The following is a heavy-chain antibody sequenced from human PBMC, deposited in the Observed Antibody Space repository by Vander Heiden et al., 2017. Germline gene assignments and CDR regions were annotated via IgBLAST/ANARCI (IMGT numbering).Heavy chain of an antibody. D-gene: IGHD2-8*01. V-gene: IGHV1-69*01. Sequence: QVQLVQSGAEVKKPGSSVKVSCKASGGTFSSYAIGWVRQAPGQGLEWMGGIIPIFGTANDAQKFQGRVTITADESTSTAYMELSSLRSEDTAVYYCARVVGERDNVLMVYAGYYYGMDVWGQGTTVTVSS. CDR1: GGTFSSYA. CDR3: ARVVGERDNVLMVYAGYYYGMDV. J-gene: IGHJ6*02. CDR2: IIPIFGTA.